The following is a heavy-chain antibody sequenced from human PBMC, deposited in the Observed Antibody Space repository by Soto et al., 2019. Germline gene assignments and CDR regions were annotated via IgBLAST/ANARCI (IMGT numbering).Heavy chain of an antibody. D-gene: IGHD2-21*02. CDR2: SSTSVNTK. Sequence: GGSLRLSCAASGFTFSRYEMNWVRQAPGKGLEWISHSSTSVNTKFYADSVKGRLTMSRDNVKNSLYLQMDSLRAEDTAVYYCARGYCGGDCLEGYYYYYGFDVWGQGTTVTVSS. V-gene: IGHV3-48*03. J-gene: IGHJ6*02. CDR1: GFTFSRYE. CDR3: ARGYCGGDCLEGYYYYYGFDV.